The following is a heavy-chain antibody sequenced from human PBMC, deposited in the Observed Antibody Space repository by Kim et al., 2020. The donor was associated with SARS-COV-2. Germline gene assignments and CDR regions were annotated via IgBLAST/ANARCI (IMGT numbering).Heavy chain of an antibody. CDR3: ASLPDT. J-gene: IGHJ5*02. CDR2: YDGSKK. V-gene: IGHV3-30*03. D-gene: IGHD2-15*01. Sequence: YDGSKKYYADSVKGRFTISRENSKNTLYLQMNSLRAEDTAVYYCASLPDTWGQGTLVTVSS.